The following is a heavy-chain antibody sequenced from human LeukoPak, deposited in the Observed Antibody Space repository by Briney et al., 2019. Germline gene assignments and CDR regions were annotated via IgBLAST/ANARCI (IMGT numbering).Heavy chain of an antibody. CDR2: ISYSGYT. V-gene: IGHV4-59*01. CDR1: GGSIRSYY. J-gene: IGHJ4*02. Sequence: SETLSLTCTVSGGSIRSYYWSWIRQAPGKGLEWVGFISYSGYTSYSPSLKSRVAISVDTSKSQFSLRLSSMTAADTAIYYCARGRNDNGGMFFDSWAQGTLVTISS. D-gene: IGHD4-23*01. CDR3: ARGRNDNGGMFFDS.